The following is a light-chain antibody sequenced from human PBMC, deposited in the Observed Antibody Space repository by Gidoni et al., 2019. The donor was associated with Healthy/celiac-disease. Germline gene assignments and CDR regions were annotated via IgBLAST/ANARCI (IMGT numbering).Light chain of an antibody. J-gene: IGKJ1*01. CDR3: QQYNSYSRT. Sequence: DIQMTQSPSTLSASVGDRVTITCRASQSISSWLAWYQQKPGKAPKLLIYKASSLESGVPSRFSDSGSGTEFTLTISSLQPDYFATYYCQQYNSYSRTFGQXTKVEIK. CDR2: KAS. V-gene: IGKV1-5*03. CDR1: QSISSW.